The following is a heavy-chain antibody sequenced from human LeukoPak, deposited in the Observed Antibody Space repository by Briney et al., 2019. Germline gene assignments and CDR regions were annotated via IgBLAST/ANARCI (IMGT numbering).Heavy chain of an antibody. CDR1: GFTFTSAW. Sequence: VGSLRLSCAASGFTFTSAWMSWLRQTPEKGLVWVAHMNEDGSGRFYVDSAKGRFTISRDDTQNSVYLQMNSLRVEDTAVYYCAAWFGESVPWGQGTLVTVSS. V-gene: IGHV3-7*01. D-gene: IGHD3-10*01. CDR2: MNEDGSGR. CDR3: AAWFGESVP. J-gene: IGHJ5*02.